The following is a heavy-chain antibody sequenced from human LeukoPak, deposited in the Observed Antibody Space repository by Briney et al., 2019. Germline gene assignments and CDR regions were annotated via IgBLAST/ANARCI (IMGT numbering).Heavy chain of an antibody. CDR2: INHSGST. Sequence: SETLSLTCAVYGGSFSGYYWSWIRQPPGKGLEWIGEINHSGSTNYNPSLKSRVTISVDTSKNQFSLKLSSVTAADTAVYYCARDREVGATGYYFDYWGQGTLVTVSS. CDR1: GGSFSGYY. CDR3: ARDREVGATGYYFDY. V-gene: IGHV4-34*01. D-gene: IGHD1-26*01. J-gene: IGHJ4*02.